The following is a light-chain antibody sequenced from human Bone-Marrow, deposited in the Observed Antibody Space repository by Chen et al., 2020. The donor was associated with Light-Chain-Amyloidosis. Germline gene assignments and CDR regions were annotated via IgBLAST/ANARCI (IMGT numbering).Light chain of an antibody. CDR2: LGS. CDR1: QSLLHSNGFNY. Sequence: DIVMTQSPLSLPVTPGEPASISCRSSQSLLHSNGFNYLAGYLQKPGKSPQLLIYLGSSRGAGVPDRVSGRGAGTDFTLKISRVETEDVGVYYCMQARQTPHTFGQGTKLEI. V-gene: IGKV2-28*01. J-gene: IGKJ2*01. CDR3: MQARQTPHT.